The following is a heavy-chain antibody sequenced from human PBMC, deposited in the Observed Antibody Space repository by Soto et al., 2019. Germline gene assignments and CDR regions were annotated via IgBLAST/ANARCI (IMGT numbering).Heavy chain of an antibody. CDR1: GGSISSGGYY. D-gene: IGHD3-22*01. Sequence: QVQLQESGPGLVKPSQTLSLTCTVSGGSISSGGYYWSWIRQHPGKGMEWIGYIYYSGSTYYNPSRKSRVTIAVDTSKNQFSLKLSSVTAADTAVYYCARDNYYDSSGYYRGDDAFDIRGHGTMVTVSS. V-gene: IGHV4-31*03. CDR2: IYYSGST. J-gene: IGHJ3*02. CDR3: ARDNYYDSSGYYRGDDAFDI.